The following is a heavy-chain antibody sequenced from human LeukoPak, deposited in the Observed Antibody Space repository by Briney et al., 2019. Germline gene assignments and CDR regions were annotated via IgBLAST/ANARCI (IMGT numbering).Heavy chain of an antibody. CDR1: GGTFISYA. CDR2: IIPILGIA. J-gene: IGHJ4*02. D-gene: IGHD6-13*01. CDR3: ARAGIAAAGPPEY. V-gene: IGHV1-69*04. Sequence: SVKVSCKASGGTFISYAISWVRQAPGQGLEWMGRIIPILGIANYAQKFQGRVTITADKSTSTAYMELSSLRSEDTAVYYCARAGIAAAGPPEYWGQGTLVTVSS.